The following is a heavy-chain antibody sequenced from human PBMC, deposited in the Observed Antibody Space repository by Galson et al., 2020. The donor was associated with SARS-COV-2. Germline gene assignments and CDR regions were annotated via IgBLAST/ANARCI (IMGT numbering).Heavy chain of an antibody. CDR2: VYYTGSA. CDR1: GGSISSNY. J-gene: IGHJ4*02. Sequence: SETLSLTCSVSGGSISSNYWSWIRQPPGKGLEWIGYVYYTGSAKYNPSLKSRVTISLDTSRNQFSLNLNSVTAADTAVYFCARFIYYDIVTGSHLRHFDSWGQGTLVTVSS. V-gene: IGHV4-59*01. CDR3: ARFIYYDIVTGSHLRHFDS. D-gene: IGHD3-9*01.